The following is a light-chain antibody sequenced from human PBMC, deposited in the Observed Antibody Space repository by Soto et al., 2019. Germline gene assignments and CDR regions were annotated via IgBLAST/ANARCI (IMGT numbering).Light chain of an antibody. CDR3: GTWDFSLSVWV. V-gene: IGLV1-51*01. CDR2: DNN. Sequence: QSVLTQPPSVSAAPGQKVTISCSGSSSNIGNNYVSWYQQLPGTAPKLLIYDNNKRPSGTPDRFSGSKSGTSATLGITGLQTGDEADYYCGTWDFSLSVWVFGGGTQLTVL. CDR1: SSNIGNNY. J-gene: IGLJ3*02.